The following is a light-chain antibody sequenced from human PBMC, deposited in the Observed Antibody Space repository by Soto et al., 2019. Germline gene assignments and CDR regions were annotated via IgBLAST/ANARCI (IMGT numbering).Light chain of an antibody. CDR1: QSVSNY. V-gene: IGKV3-11*01. Sequence: EIVLTQSPATPSLSPGERATLSCRASQSVSNYLAWYQQKPGQAPRLLIYDASNRATGIPARFSGSGSGTDFTLTISTLEPEDFAVYYCQQHINRLSFGGGTKVDIK. CDR3: QQHINRLS. J-gene: IGKJ4*01. CDR2: DAS.